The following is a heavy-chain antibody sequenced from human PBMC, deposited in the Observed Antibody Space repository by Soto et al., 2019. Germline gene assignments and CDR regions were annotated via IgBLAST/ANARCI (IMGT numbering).Heavy chain of an antibody. V-gene: IGHV3-21*01. J-gene: IGHJ4*02. CDR1: GFTFSSYN. CDR3: ARGWLRDPCMH. CDR2: ISSSSTYI. Sequence: EVQLVESGGGLVKPGGFLSLSCAASGFTFSSYNMNWVRQAPGKGLAWDSSISSSSTYIYYADSVKGRFTISRDNAKNSLYLQMNSLRAEDTAVYYCARGWLRDPCMHWGQVTLVTVSS. D-gene: IGHD5-12*01.